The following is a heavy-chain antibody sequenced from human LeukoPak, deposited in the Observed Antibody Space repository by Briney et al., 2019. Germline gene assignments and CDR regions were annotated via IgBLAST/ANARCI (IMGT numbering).Heavy chain of an antibody. CDR2: INHSGST. V-gene: IGHV4-34*01. CDR3: AKAPYLSSGS. Sequence: SETLSLTCAVYGGSFRDYYWSWIRQPPGKGLEWIGEINHSGSTNYNPSLKSRVTISLDTSKNQFSLKLTSVTAADTAVYYCAKAPYLSSGSWGQGILVAASS. J-gene: IGHJ3*01. CDR1: GGSFRDYY. D-gene: IGHD3-22*01.